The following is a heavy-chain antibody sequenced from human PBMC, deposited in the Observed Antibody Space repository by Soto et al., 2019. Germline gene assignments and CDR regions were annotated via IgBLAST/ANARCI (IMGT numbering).Heavy chain of an antibody. CDR2: IKDSGDDT. Sequence: VELLESGGGWLNRGGPWTLSFPAPGFIFSNIPMPGSPQPPGKGLEWVSTIKDSGDDTYYLASVRGRFIISRDYSRNTLYLQMTSLRAEDTALYHCVKGGASYTSCWYANWGQGILVTVSS. CDR3: VKGGASYTSCWYAN. D-gene: IGHD6-13*01. J-gene: IGHJ4*02. V-gene: IGHV3-23*01. CDR1: GFIFSNIP.